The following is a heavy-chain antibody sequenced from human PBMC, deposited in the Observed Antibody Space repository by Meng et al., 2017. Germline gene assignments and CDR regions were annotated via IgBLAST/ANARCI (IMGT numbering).Heavy chain of an antibody. Sequence: GQLMQSWPGAKKPGASVKVSCKASGYTFAAYWIQWVRKAPGQGLEWMGRIDPKSDNTHYAQKFQGRVTMTRDTSISTAYMELSGLRSDDTAVYYCARDEDISAAGYLLGDFWGQGTLVTVSS. CDR1: GYTFAAYW. D-gene: IGHD6-13*01. CDR2: IDPKSDNT. J-gene: IGHJ4*02. CDR3: ARDEDISAAGYLLGDF. V-gene: IGHV1-2*06.